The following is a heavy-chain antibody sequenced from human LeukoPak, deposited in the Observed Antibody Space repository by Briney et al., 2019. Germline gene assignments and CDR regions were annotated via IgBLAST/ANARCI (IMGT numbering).Heavy chain of an antibody. CDR2: INDRGST. V-gene: IGHV4-34*01. Sequence: SETLSLTCEVSGGAFSNFYWTWIRQSPGKGLEWIGEINDRGSTHFAPSLNSRVAMSTDTSKHQFSLELTSVTPADTAVYYCARHLYCSGGSCYPRGYDAFDIWGQGTMVTVSS. CDR3: ARHLYCSGGSCYPRGYDAFDI. D-gene: IGHD2-15*01. J-gene: IGHJ3*02. CDR1: GGAFSNFY.